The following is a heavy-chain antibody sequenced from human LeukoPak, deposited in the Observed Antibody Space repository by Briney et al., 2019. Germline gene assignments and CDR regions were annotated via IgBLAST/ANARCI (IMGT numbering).Heavy chain of an antibody. CDR1: GFTFSSYS. V-gene: IGHV3-48*04. CDR2: ISSSSSTI. D-gene: IGHD3-22*01. CDR3: ARGAQYYYDSSGLYFDY. J-gene: IGHJ4*02. Sequence: GGSLRLSCAASGFTFSSYSMNWVRQAPGKGLEWVSYISSSSSTIYYADSVKGRFTISRDNAKNSLYLQMNSLRAEDTAVYYCARGAQYYYDSSGLYFDYWGQGTLVTVSS.